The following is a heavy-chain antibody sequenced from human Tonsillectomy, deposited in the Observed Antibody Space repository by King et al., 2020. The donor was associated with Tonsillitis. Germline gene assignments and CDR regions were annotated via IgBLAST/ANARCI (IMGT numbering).Heavy chain of an antibody. D-gene: IGHD2-15*01. J-gene: IGHJ6*04. CDR1: GFTFSTYA. V-gene: IGHV3-30*04. CDR2: ISYDGSNK. CDR3: ASANPDCSGDRCYAYYDYPMDV. Sequence: VQLVESGGGVVQPVRSLRLSCAASGFTFSTYAMHWVRQAPGKGLEWVAVISYDGSNKYFADSVKGRFTISRDNSKNTLHLQMNSLRTEDTAVYYCASANPDCSGDRCYAYYDYPMDVWGEGTTVTVSS.